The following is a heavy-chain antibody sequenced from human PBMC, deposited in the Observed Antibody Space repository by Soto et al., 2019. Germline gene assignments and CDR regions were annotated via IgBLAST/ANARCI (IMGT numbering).Heavy chain of an antibody. CDR3: ARAPFYKWNDPNWFDP. CDR1: GYTFTGYY. D-gene: IGHD1-1*01. J-gene: IGHJ5*02. V-gene: IGHV1-2*04. Sequence: GASVKVSCKASGYTFTGYYMHWVRQAPGQGLEWMGWINPNSGGTNYAQKFQGWVTMTRDTSISTAYMELSRLRSDDTAVYYCARAPFYKWNDPNWFDPWGQGTLVTVSS. CDR2: INPNSGGT.